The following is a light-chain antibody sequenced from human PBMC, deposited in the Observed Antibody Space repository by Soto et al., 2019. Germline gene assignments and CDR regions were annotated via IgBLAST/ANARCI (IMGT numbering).Light chain of an antibody. V-gene: IGKV3D-15*01. Sequence: EIVMTQSPVTLSVSPGERVTLSCRASQNVNINLAWYQQRPGQAPRVLIYGASNRASGIPDRFIGSGSGTDFTLTISSLEPDDFALYYCQQYKEWPPLTFGGGTRVEIK. CDR3: QQYKEWPPLT. J-gene: IGKJ4*01. CDR1: QNVNIN. CDR2: GAS.